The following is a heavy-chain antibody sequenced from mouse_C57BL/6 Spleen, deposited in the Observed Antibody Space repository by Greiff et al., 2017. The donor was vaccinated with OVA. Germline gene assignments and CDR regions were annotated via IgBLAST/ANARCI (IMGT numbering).Heavy chain of an antibody. J-gene: IGHJ1*03. Sequence: EVQLMESGGGLVKPGGSLKLSCAASGFTFSGYGMHWVRQAPEKGLEWVAYISSGSSTIYYTDTVKGRFTISRDNAKNTLFLQMTSLRSEDTAMYYCARWPYYYSSSYHLDDWGTGTTVTVSS. CDR1: GFTFSGYG. CDR3: ARWPYYYSSSYHLDD. CDR2: ISSGSSTI. D-gene: IGHD1-1*01. V-gene: IGHV5-17*01.